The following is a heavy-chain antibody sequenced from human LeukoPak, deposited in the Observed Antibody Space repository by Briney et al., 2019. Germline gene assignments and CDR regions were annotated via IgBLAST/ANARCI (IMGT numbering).Heavy chain of an antibody. CDR1: GFTFSDYT. V-gene: IGHV3-21*01. D-gene: IGHD6-19*01. J-gene: IGHJ4*02. CDR2: IGSVTTYI. Sequence: GGSLRLSCAASGFTFSDYTMNWVRQAPGKGLEWVSSIGSVTTYIYYADSVKGRFTISRDNAKNSLSLQMNSLRAEDTAVYYCARAIAVAGPYYFDYWGQGTLVTVSA. CDR3: ARAIAVAGPYYFDY.